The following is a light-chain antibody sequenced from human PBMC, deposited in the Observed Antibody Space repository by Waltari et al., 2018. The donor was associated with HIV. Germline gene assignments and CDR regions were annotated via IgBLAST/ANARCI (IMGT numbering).Light chain of an antibody. J-gene: IGLJ2*01. CDR3: SSYTSGSTI. V-gene: IGLV2-14*01. CDR1: SSDIADYNY. Sequence: GQSITISCSGASSDIADYNYVSWYQQHRGKAPKLMIFEVNKRPSGVSNRFSASKSGYTASLTISGLQAEDEADYYCSSYTSGSTIFGGGTKLTVL. CDR2: EVN.